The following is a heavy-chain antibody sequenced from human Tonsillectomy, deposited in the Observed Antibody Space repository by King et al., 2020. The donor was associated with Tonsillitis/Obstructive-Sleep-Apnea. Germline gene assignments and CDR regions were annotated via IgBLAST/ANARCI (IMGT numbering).Heavy chain of an antibody. CDR2: LYSGGES. D-gene: IGHD7-27*01. CDR3: ARDRGDWGNREWYSDL. Sequence: EVQLVESGGGLVQPGGSLRLSCAAFGLTVSSNYMSWVRQVPEKGLEWVSVLYSGGESYYADSVKGRFTVSRDNSKNTLFLQMNSLRADDTAVYYCARDRGDWGNREWYSDLWGPGTLVTVSS. V-gene: IGHV3-66*01. J-gene: IGHJ2*01. CDR1: GLTVSSNY.